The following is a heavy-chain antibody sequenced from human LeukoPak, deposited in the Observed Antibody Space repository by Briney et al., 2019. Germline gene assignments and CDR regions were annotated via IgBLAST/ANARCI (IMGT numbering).Heavy chain of an antibody. Sequence: SETLSLTCTVSGGSISSYYWSWIRQPPGKGLEWIGYIYYSGSTNYNSSLKSRVTISVDTSKNQFSLKLSSVTAADTAVYYCARATTAMVSVGFDPWGQGTLVTVSS. CDR3: ARATTAMVSVGFDP. CDR2: IYYSGST. J-gene: IGHJ5*02. D-gene: IGHD5-18*01. CDR1: GGSISSYY. V-gene: IGHV4-59*01.